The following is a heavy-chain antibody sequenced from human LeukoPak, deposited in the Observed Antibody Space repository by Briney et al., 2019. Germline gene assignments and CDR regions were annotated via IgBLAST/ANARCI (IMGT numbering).Heavy chain of an antibody. V-gene: IGHV4-31*03. J-gene: IGHJ4*02. CDR3: AGVRYCSGGSCYSRFDY. D-gene: IGHD2-15*01. Sequence: PSETLSLTCTVSGGSISSGGYYWSWIRQHPGKGLEWIGYIYYSGSTYYKPSLKSRVTISVDTSKNQFSLKLSSVPAADTAVYYCAGVRYCSGGSCYSRFDYWGQGTLVTVSS. CDR1: GGSISSGGYY. CDR2: IYYSGST.